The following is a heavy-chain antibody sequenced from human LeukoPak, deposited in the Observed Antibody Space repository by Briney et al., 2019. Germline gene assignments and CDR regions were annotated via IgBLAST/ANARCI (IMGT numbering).Heavy chain of an antibody. CDR1: GFSLITFW. CDR2: IDYDGITT. CDR3: THLGWFDP. V-gene: IGHV3-74*01. J-gene: IGHJ5*02. Sequence: GSLRLSCAASGFSLITFWMHWVRQAPGKGLAWVSRIDYDGITTTYADSVKGRFTISRDNAKNTLYLQMNSLRAEDTAVYYCTHLGWFDPWGQGTLVTVSS.